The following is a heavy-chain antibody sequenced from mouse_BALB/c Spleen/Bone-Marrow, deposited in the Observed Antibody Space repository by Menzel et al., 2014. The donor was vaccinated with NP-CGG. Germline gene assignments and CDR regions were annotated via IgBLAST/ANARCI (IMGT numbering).Heavy chain of an antibody. CDR2: INPSNGCT. V-gene: IGHV1S81*02. Sequence: VHLVESGAELVKPGASVKLSCKASGYTFTSYWMHWVKQRPGQGLEWIGEINPSNGCTSYNEKFKSKATLTVDKSSSAAYMQLSSLTSEDSAVYYCARERGNCPFAYWGQGTLVTVSA. D-gene: IGHD2-1*01. CDR1: GYTFTSYW. CDR3: ARERGNCPFAY. J-gene: IGHJ3*01.